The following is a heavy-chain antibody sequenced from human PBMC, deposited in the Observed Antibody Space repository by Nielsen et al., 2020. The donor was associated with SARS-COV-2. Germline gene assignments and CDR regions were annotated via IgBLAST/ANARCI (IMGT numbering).Heavy chain of an antibody. Sequence: GESLKISCAASGFTFSSCGMHWVRQAPGKGLEWVAVIWYDGSNKYYADSVKGRFTISRDNSKNTLYLQMNSLRAEDTAVYYCARAPDYGDSSFDYWGQGTLVTVSS. CDR3: ARAPDYGDSSFDY. CDR2: IWYDGSNK. D-gene: IGHD4-17*01. CDR1: GFTFSSCG. J-gene: IGHJ4*02. V-gene: IGHV3-33*01.